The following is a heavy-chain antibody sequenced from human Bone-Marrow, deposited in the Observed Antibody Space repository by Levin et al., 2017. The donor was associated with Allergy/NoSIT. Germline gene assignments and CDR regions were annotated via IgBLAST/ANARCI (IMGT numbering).Heavy chain of an antibody. J-gene: IGHJ4*02. CDR3: ARQTYYYGSGSPTYYFDY. Sequence: SETLSLTCTVSGGSISSSSYYWGWIRQPPGKGLEWIGSIYYSGSTYYNPSLKSRVTISVDTSKNQFSLKLSSVTAADTAVYYCARQTYYYGSGSPTYYFDYWGQGTLVTVSS. CDR1: GGSISSSSYY. D-gene: IGHD3-10*01. V-gene: IGHV4-39*01. CDR2: IYYSGST.